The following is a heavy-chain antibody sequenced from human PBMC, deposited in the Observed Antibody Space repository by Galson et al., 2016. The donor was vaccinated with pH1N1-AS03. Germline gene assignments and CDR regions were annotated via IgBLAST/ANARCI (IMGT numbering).Heavy chain of an antibody. Sequence: SLRLSCAGSGFTFDDSAMHWVRQAPGKGLEWVSGIDWNSGTIDYTDSVEGRFTISRDNAKNSLYLQMNSLHQGPIGLPPGALLQEHLWG. V-gene: IGHV3-9*01. J-gene: IGHJ6*01. CDR3: ALLQEHL. CDR1: GFTFDDSA. CDR2: IDWNSGTI.